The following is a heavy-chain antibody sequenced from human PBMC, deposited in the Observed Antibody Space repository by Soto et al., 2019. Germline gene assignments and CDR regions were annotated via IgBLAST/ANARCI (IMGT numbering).Heavy chain of an antibody. CDR2: IYYSGST. CDR1: EGTSSSRGAC. CDR3: AHDGILFGPGDY. Sequence: WSVVEGTSSSRGACRSRIRQPPGKGLEWIGYIYYSGSTYYNPSLKSRVTISVDTSKNQFSLKLSSVTAADTAAYYCAHDGILFGPGDYWDQGIL. J-gene: IGHJ4*02. D-gene: IGHD5-18*01. V-gene: IGHV4-30-4*01.